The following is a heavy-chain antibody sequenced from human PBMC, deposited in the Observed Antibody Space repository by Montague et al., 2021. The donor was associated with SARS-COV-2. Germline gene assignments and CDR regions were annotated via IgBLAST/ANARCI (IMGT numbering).Heavy chain of an antibody. CDR3: ARLGDGVEPSPFLGLSPFYYYYHIDI. CDR2: VNHSGDT. J-gene: IGHJ6*04. D-gene: IGHD1-1*01. CDR1: GGSFSAYS. Sequence: SETLSLTCAVCGGSFSAYSWIWIRQPPGKGLQWIGEVNHSGDTKYNTSLKRRVAISIDTSKNQFSLHLSSVTAPDTAVYYCARLGDGVEPSPFLGLSPFYYYYHIDIWGNGTAVTVAS. V-gene: IGHV4-34*01.